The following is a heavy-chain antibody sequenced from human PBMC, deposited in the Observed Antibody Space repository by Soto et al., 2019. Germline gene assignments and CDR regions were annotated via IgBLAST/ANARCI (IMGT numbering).Heavy chain of an antibody. Sequence: EVQLVESGGGLVQPGVSLRLYCAASGFTFSSYWMHWVRQAPGKGLVWVSRINSDGSSTSYADSVKGRFTISRDNAKNTVYLQMNSLRAEDTAVYYCASPDMYIIGLYFYGMDVLGQGTTVTVSS. CDR3: ASPDMYIIGLYFYGMDV. CDR1: GFTFSSYW. J-gene: IGHJ6*02. D-gene: IGHD6-19*01. V-gene: IGHV3-74*01. CDR2: INSDGSST.